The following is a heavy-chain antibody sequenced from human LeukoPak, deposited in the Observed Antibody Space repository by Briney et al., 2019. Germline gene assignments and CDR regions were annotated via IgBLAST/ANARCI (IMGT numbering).Heavy chain of an antibody. V-gene: IGHV4-34*01. Sequence: PSETLSLTCAVYGGSFGGYYWSWIRQPPGKGLEWIGEINHSGSTNYNPSLKSRVTISVDTSKNQFSLKLSSVTAADTAVYYCARKADYYDSSGYPRFRFDPWGQGTLVTVSS. D-gene: IGHD3-22*01. CDR3: ARKADYYDSSGYPRFRFDP. CDR1: GGSFGGYY. CDR2: INHSGST. J-gene: IGHJ5*02.